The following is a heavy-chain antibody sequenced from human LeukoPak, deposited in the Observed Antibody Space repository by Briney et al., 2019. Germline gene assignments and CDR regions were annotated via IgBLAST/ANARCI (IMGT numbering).Heavy chain of an antibody. CDR1: GGTFSSYA. Sequence: ASVKVSCKASGGTFSSYAISWVRQAPGQGLEWMGGIIPIFGTANYARKFQGRVTITADKSTSTAYMELSSLRSEDTAVYYCATPTRFWSGLLYYMDVWGKGTTVTVSS. J-gene: IGHJ6*03. V-gene: IGHV1-69*06. D-gene: IGHD3-3*01. CDR2: IIPIFGTA. CDR3: ATPTRFWSGLLYYMDV.